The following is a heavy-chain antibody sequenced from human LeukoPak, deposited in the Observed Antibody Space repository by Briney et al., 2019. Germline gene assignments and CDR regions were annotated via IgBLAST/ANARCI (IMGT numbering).Heavy chain of an antibody. CDR2: INPNSGGT. J-gene: IGHJ4*02. V-gene: IGHV1-2*02. D-gene: IGHD3-3*01. Sequence: ASVKVSCKASGYTFTGYYMHWVRQAPGQGLEWMGWINPNSGGTNYAQKFQGRVTMTRDTSISTAYMELSRLRSDDTAVYYCARGTDRYYHFWSSMRDDYWGQGTLVTVSS. CDR3: ARGTDRYYHFWSSMRDDY. CDR1: GYTFTGYY.